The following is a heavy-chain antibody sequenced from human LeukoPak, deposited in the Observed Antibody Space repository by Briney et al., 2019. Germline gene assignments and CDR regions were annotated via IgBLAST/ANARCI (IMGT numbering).Heavy chain of an antibody. CDR3: ARAAGSSWLTAGAFDI. Sequence: SETLSLTCAVYGGSFSGYYWSWIRQPPRKGLEWIGEINHSGSTNYNPSLKSRVTMSVDTSKNQFSLKLSSVTAADTAVYYFARAAGSSWLTAGAFDIWGQGTTVTVSS. CDR1: GGSFSGYY. V-gene: IGHV4-34*01. CDR2: INHSGST. D-gene: IGHD2-2*01. J-gene: IGHJ3*02.